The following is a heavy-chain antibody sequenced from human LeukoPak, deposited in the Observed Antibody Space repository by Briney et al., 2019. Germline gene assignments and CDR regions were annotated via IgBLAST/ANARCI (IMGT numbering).Heavy chain of an antibody. CDR3: ARDRGYSSSWSPYYFDY. Sequence: ASVKVSCKASGYTFTSYGISWVRQAPGQGLEWMGWISAYNGNTNYAQKLQGRVTMTTDTSTSTAYMELRSLRSDDTAVYYCARDRGYSSSWSPYYFDYWGQGTPVTVFS. CDR2: ISAYNGNT. D-gene: IGHD6-13*01. CDR1: GYTFTSYG. J-gene: IGHJ4*02. V-gene: IGHV1-18*01.